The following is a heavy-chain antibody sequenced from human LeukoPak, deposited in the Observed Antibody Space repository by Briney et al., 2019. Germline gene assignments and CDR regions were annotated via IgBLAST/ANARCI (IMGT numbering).Heavy chain of an antibody. CDR1: GYTFTGYY. CDR3: ARASIWDFIAGPQPPHNWFDP. Sequence: ASVKVSCKASGYTFTGYYMHWVRQAPGQGLEWMGWTNPNSGGTNYAQKFQGRVTMTRDTSISTAYMELSRLRSDDTAVYYCARASIWDFIAGPQPPHNWFDPWGQGTLVTVSS. CDR2: TNPNSGGT. V-gene: IGHV1-2*02. J-gene: IGHJ5*02. D-gene: IGHD6-13*01.